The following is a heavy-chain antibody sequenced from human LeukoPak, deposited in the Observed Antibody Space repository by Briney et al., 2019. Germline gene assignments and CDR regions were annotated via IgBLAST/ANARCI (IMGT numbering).Heavy chain of an antibody. CDR1: GGSISSYY. CDR3: ARVRSYCSGGSCWDAFDI. J-gene: IGHJ3*02. D-gene: IGHD2-15*01. Sequence: SETLSLTCTVSGGSISSYYWSWIRQPPGKGLEWIGYIYYSGSTNYNPSLKSRVTISVDTSKNQFSLKLSSVTAADTAVYYRARVRSYCSGGSCWDAFDIWGQGTMVTVSS. CDR2: IYYSGST. V-gene: IGHV4-59*01.